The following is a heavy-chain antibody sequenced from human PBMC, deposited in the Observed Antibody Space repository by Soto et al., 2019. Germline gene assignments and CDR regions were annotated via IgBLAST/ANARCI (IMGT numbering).Heavy chain of an antibody. Sequence: WWSLRLCCADSGFTFSTYALSWARQAPGKGLEWVSAINERGGSTYYADSVKGRFTISRDNSKNTLYLQMKSLRAEDTALYYCAKDKSGTTAFDIWGQGTMVTVSS. J-gene: IGHJ3*02. CDR3: AKDKSGTTAFDI. V-gene: IGHV3-23*01. D-gene: IGHD1-1*01. CDR2: INERGGST. CDR1: GFTFSTYA.